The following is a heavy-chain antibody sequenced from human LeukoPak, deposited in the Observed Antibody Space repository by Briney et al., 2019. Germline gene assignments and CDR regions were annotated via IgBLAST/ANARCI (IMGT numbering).Heavy chain of an antibody. Sequence: ASVKVSCKASGYTFTGYYMHWVRQAPGQGLEWMGWINPNSGGTNYAQKFQGRVTMTRDTSISTAYMGLSRLRSDDTAVYYCASYPYSSGWKENAFDIWGQGTMVTVSS. D-gene: IGHD6-19*01. CDR2: INPNSGGT. J-gene: IGHJ3*02. CDR3: ASYPYSSGWKENAFDI. V-gene: IGHV1-2*02. CDR1: GYTFTGYY.